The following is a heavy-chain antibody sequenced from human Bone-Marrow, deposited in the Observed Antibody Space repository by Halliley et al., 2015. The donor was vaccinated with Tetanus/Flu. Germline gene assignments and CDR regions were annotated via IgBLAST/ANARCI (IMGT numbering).Heavy chain of an antibody. CDR1: GFTFSNYG. D-gene: IGHD5-12*01. CDR3: AKDGGDGYEYVGLAAFDF. J-gene: IGHJ3*01. V-gene: IGHV3-30*18. Sequence: SLRLSCAASGFTFSNYGMHWVRQAPGKGLEWVAVISFHGNYQFYGDSVEGRFTISRDNSKNTLFLQMNSLRSEDTAIYFCAKDGGDGYEYVGLAAFDFWGQGTMVTVSS. CDR2: ISFHGNYQ.